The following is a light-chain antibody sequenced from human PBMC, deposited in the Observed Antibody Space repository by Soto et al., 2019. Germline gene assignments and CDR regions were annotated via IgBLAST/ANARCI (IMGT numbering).Light chain of an antibody. V-gene: IGLV2-23*02. CDR3: CSYAGSSTLGV. CDR1: SSDVGSYNL. J-gene: IGLJ2*01. Sequence: QSALNQPASVSGSPGQSITISCTGTSSDVGSYNLVSWYQQHPGKAPKLMISEVSKRPSGVSNRFSGSKSGNTASLTISGLQAEDEADYYCCSYAGSSTLGVFGGGTQLNVL. CDR2: EVS.